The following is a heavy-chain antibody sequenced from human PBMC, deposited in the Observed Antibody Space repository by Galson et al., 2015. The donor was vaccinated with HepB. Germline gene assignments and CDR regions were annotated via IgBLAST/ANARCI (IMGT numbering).Heavy chain of an antibody. CDR1: GDSVSSNSAA. D-gene: IGHD5-18*01. J-gene: IGHJ6*03. Sequence: CAISGDSVSSNSAAWNWIRQSPSRGLEWLGRTYYRSKWYNDYAVSVKSRITINPDTSKNQFSLQLNSVTPEDTAVYYCARDAWGVRSYGYGTGLDYYYMDVWGKGTTVTVSS. CDR3: ARDAWGVRSYGYGTGLDYYYMDV. CDR2: TYYRSKWYN. V-gene: IGHV6-1*01.